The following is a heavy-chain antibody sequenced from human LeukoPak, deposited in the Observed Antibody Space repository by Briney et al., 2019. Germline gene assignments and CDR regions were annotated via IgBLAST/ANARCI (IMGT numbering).Heavy chain of an antibody. Sequence: GGSLRLSCAASGFKFSSYAMTWVRQAPGKGLEWVSGMSGSGDSIYYAASVKGRFIISRDNSKNTLFLQMNSLRAEDTAVYYCAKAGSGYSSGWDLDYWGQGTLVTVSS. CDR3: AKAGSGYSSGWDLDY. J-gene: IGHJ4*02. D-gene: IGHD6-19*01. V-gene: IGHV3-23*01. CDR2: MSGSGDSI. CDR1: GFKFSSYA.